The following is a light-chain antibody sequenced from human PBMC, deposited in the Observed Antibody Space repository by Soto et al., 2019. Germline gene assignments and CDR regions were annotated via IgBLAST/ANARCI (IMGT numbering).Light chain of an antibody. CDR2: DAS. J-gene: IGKJ5*01. CDR1: QTVGRF. Sequence: DIVLTQSPATLSLSPGDRVTLSCRASQTVGRFLSWYQHSPGQGPRLLVYDASNRATGVTARFSGSGSETGFTLTISSLEPEDFAVYYCQQRLHWPITFGQGTRLEIK. V-gene: IGKV3-11*01. CDR3: QQRLHWPIT.